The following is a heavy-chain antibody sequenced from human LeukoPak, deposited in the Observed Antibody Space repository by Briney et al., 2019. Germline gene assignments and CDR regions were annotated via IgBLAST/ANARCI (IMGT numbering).Heavy chain of an antibody. CDR2: ISGSGGRA. CDR3: AKYRLTTRYYFDY. Sequence: PGGSLRLSCAASGFTFSNYAMSWVRQAPGKGLEWVSDISGSGGRAYYADSVKGRFTISRDDSKNSLYLQMNSLRAEDTAVYYCAKYRLTTRYYFDYWGQGTLVTVSS. D-gene: IGHD3-16*02. V-gene: IGHV3-23*01. J-gene: IGHJ4*02. CDR1: GFTFSNYA.